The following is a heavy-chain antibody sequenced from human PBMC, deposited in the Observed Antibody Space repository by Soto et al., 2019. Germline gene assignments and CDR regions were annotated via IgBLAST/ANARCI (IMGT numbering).Heavy chain of an antibody. D-gene: IGHD2-15*01. J-gene: IGHJ4*02. Sequence: QVQLVQSGAEVKKPGASVKLSCRTSGYTFTHYYIHWVRQAPGQGLEWLGIINPASGSTNYAQDFPGRGPLDNDTVTTHGYIDLSGLGAGDTAIFFWARGLAAGGHWGQGTLVNGS. CDR2: INPASGST. CDR1: GYTFTHYY. V-gene: IGHV1-46*01. CDR3: ARGLAAGGH.